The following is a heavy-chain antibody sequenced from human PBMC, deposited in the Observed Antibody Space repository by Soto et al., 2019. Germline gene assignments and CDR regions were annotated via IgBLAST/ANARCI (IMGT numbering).Heavy chain of an antibody. Sequence: GESLKISCKGSGYSFTTYWISWVRPMPGKGLEWMGRIDPSDSYTDFSPSFQGHVTFSVDKSISTAYLQWSSLKASDSGMYYCANHSGSGSNNYHYYGVDVWGQGTTVTVSS. CDR1: GYSFTTYW. J-gene: IGHJ6*02. CDR2: IDPSDSYT. V-gene: IGHV5-10-1*01. D-gene: IGHD3-10*01. CDR3: ANHSGSGSNNYHYYGVDV.